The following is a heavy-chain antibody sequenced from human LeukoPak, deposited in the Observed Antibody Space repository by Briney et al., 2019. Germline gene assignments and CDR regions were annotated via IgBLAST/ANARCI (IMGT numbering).Heavy chain of an antibody. D-gene: IGHD3-10*01. Sequence: PGGSLRLSCAASGFTFSSYSKNWVRQAPGKGLEWVSSISSSSSYIYYADSVKGRFTISRDNAKNSLYLQMNSLRAEDTAVYYCARDIDYGSGSSDYWGQGTLVTVSS. V-gene: IGHV3-21*01. CDR1: GFTFSSYS. J-gene: IGHJ4*02. CDR2: ISSSSSYI. CDR3: ARDIDYGSGSSDY.